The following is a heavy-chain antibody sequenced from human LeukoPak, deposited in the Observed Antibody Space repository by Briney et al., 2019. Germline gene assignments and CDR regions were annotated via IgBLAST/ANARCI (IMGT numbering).Heavy chain of an antibody. V-gene: IGHV3-23*01. Sequence: GGSLRLSCAASGFTFSTYAMNWVRQAPGKGLEWVSAISTSSGSTYYADSVKGRFTISRDDSKNTLYLQVNSLRAEDTAIYYCAKDSSGWFYYFDYWGQGTLVTASS. D-gene: IGHD6-19*01. CDR3: AKDSSGWFYYFDY. J-gene: IGHJ4*02. CDR2: ISTSSGST. CDR1: GFTFSTYA.